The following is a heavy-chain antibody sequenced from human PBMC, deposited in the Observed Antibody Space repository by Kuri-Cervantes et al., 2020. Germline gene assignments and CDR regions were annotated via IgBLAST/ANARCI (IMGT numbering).Heavy chain of an antibody. J-gene: IGHJ4*02. CDR2: ISSSSSYI. CDR1: GFTFSDYA. Sequence: GGSLRLSCAASGFTFSDYAMNWVRQAPGKGLEWVSSISSSSSYIYYADSVKGRFTISRDNAKNSLYLQMNSLRAEDTAVYYCARVIPAAMVHWGQGTLVTVSS. D-gene: IGHD2-2*01. V-gene: IGHV3-21*01. CDR3: ARVIPAAMVH.